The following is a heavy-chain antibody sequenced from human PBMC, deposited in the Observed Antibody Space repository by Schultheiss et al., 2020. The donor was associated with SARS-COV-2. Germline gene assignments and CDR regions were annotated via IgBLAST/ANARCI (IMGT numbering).Heavy chain of an antibody. J-gene: IGHJ4*02. V-gene: IGHV3-48*03. CDR1: GFTFSSYE. CDR3: ARDQRSSFDY. Sequence: GGSLRLSCAASGFTFSSYEMNWIRQPPGKGLEWVSYSSSSSSDTNYADSVKGRFTISRDNTKNSLYLQMNSLRAEDTAVYYCARDQRSSFDYWGQGILVTVSS. CDR2: SSSSSSDT. D-gene: IGHD6-6*01.